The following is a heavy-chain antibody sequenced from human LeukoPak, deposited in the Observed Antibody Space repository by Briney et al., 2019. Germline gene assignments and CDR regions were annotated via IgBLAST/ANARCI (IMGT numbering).Heavy chain of an antibody. J-gene: IGHJ4*02. V-gene: IGHV1-18*01. D-gene: IGHD3-22*01. CDR3: ARAGKTYYYDSSTLDY. CDR1: GYTFTSYG. Sequence: ASVKVSCKASGYTFTSYGISWVRQAPGQGLEWMGWISAYNGNTNYAQKLQGRVTMTTDTSTSTAYMELRSLRSDDTAVYYCARAGKTYYYDSSTLDYWGQGTLVTVSS. CDR2: ISAYNGNT.